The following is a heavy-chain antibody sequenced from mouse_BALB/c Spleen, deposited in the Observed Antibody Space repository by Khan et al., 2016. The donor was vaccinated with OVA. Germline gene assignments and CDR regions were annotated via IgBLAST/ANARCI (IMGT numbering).Heavy chain of an antibody. V-gene: IGHV1S137*01. J-gene: IGHJ3*01. Sequence: QIQLVQSGAELVRPGVSVKISCKASGYTFTDYAMHWVKQRHAKSLEWIGVISTNYGDADYNQKFQGKASMTVDRSSSTVYMELARLTSEDSAIYYCVRGGKFAYWGQGTLVTVSA. D-gene: IGHD1-1*02. CDR2: ISTNYGDA. CDR3: VRGGKFAY. CDR1: GYTFTDYA.